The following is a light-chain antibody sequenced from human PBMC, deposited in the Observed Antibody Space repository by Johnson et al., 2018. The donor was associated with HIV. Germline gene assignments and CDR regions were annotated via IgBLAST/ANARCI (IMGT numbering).Light chain of an antibody. CDR2: DNH. CDR1: SSNIGNNY. V-gene: IGLV1-51*01. CDR3: GTWGTSLSVYV. J-gene: IGLJ1*01. Sequence: QSVLTQPPSVSAAPGQKVTIPCSGSSSNIGNNYASWYQQVPGTAPKLLIYDNHKRPSGISDRFPGSKSGTSATLGITGLQTGDEADFYCGTWGTSLSVYVFGTGTKVTVL.